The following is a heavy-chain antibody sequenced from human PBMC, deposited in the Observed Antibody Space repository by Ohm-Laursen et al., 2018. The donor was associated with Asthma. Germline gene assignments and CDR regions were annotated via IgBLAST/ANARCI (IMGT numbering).Heavy chain of an antibody. V-gene: IGHV3-11*01. J-gene: IGHJ5*02. CDR1: GFTFSDYY. CDR3: ARDRRVVPVAIGWFDP. D-gene: IGHD2-2*01. Sequence: SLRLSCAASGFTFSDYYMSWIRQAPGKGLEWVSYISSSGSTIYYADSVKGRFTISRDNAKNSLYLQMNSLRAEDTAVYYCARDRRVVPVAIGWFDPWGQGTLVTVSS. CDR2: ISSSGSTI.